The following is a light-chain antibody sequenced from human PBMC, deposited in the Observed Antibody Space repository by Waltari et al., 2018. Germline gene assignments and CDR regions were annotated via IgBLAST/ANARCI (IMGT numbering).Light chain of an antibody. J-gene: IGLJ2*01. Sequence: QSLLTPPPSASGTPGQRVPISCSGSSSNIGSNFVYWYQQLPGTAPKLLMSRNNQRPSGVPDRISGSKSGTSASLAISGLRSEDEAEYYCASWDDDLSGVVFGGGTKVTVL. CDR3: ASWDDDLSGVV. CDR2: RNN. V-gene: IGLV1-47*01. CDR1: SSNIGSNF.